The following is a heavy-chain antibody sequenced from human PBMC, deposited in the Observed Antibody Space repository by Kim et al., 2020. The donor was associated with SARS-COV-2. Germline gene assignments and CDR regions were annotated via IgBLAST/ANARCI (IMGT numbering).Heavy chain of an antibody. J-gene: IGHJ6*03. Sequence: ASVKVSCKASGYTFTSYDINWVRQATGQGLEWMGWMNPNSGNTGYAQKFQGRVTMTRNTSISTAYMELSSLRSEDTAGYYCARAPPARQEVSIFGVVTTYYYSMDVWGKGTTVTVSS. CDR3: ARAPPARQEVSIFGVVTTYYYSMDV. D-gene: IGHD3-3*01. CDR2: MNPNSGNT. V-gene: IGHV1-8*01. CDR1: GYTFTSYD.